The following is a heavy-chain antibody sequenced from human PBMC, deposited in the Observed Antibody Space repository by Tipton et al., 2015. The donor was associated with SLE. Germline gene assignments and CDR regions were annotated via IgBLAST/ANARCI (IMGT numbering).Heavy chain of an antibody. D-gene: IGHD3-3*01. CDR2: VYTRGST. CDR3: ARDPYDSWSDYQATFDY. V-gene: IGHV4-4*08. Sequence: TLSLTCALYGGSFSGYYWSWIRQPAGKGLEWIGHVYTRGSTNYNPSLKSRVTISIETSKNQFSLKLTSVTAADTAVYYCARDPYDSWSDYQATFDYWGQGTLATVSP. J-gene: IGHJ4*02. CDR1: GGSFSGYY.